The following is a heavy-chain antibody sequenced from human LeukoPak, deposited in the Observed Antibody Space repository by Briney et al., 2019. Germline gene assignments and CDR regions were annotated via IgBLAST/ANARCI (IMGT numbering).Heavy chain of an antibody. J-gene: IGHJ4*02. V-gene: IGHV1-69*06. CDR1: GGTFSSYA. D-gene: IGHD6-13*01. CDR2: IIPIFGTA. Sequence: SVKVSCKASGGTFSSYAISWVRQAPGQGLEWMGGIIPIFGTAIYAQKFQGRVTMTEDTSTDTAYMELSSLRSEDTAVYYCAISSIAAAGRIYFDYWGQGTLVTVSS. CDR3: AISSIAAAGRIYFDY.